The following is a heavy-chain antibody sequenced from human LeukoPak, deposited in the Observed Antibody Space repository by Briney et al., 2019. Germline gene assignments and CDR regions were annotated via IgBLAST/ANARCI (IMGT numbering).Heavy chain of an antibody. Sequence: GASVKVSCKXSGYTFTSYGISWVRQAPRQGLEWMGRISAYNGNTNYAQKLQGRVTMTTDTSASTAYMELRSLRSDDTAVYYCARDRGYDFWSGYWALDYWGQGTLVTVSS. CDR1: GYTFTSYG. V-gene: IGHV1-18*01. CDR3: ARDRGYDFWSGYWALDY. CDR2: ISAYNGNT. D-gene: IGHD3-3*01. J-gene: IGHJ4*02.